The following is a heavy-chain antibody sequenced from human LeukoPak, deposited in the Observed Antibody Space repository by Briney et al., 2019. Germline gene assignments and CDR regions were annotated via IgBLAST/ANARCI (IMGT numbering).Heavy chain of an antibody. V-gene: IGHV4-34*01. Sequence: SWVRQPPGKGLEWIGEINHSGSTNYNPSLKSRVTISVDTSKNQFSLKLSSVTAADTAVYYCAREGDYYDSSGCYENYWGQGTLVTVSS. CDR2: INHSGST. J-gene: IGHJ4*02. D-gene: IGHD3-22*01. CDR3: AREGDYYDSSGCYENY.